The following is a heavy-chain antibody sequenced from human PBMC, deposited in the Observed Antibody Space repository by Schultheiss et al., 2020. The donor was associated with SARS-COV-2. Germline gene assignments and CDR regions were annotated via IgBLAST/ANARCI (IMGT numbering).Heavy chain of an antibody. CDR2: ISSSGSTI. V-gene: IGHV3-48*03. CDR3: ARDPPEAVAGYYFDY. Sequence: GESLKISCAASGFTFSSYEMNWVRQAPGKGLEWVSYISSSGSTIYYADSVKGRFTISRDNSKNTLYLQMNSLRAEDTAVYYCARDPPEAVAGYYFDYWGQGTLVTVSS. CDR1: GFTFSSYE. D-gene: IGHD6-19*01. J-gene: IGHJ4*02.